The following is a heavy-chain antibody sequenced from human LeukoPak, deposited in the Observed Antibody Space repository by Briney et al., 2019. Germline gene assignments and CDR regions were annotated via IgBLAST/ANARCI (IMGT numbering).Heavy chain of an antibody. CDR2: INHSGST. Sequence: SETLSLTCAVYGGSFSGYYWSWIRQPPGKGLEWIGEINHSGSTNYNPSLKSRVTISVDTSKNQFSLKLSSVTAADTAVYYCARELLVWRDGYNSYRTGYYFDYWGQGTLVTVSS. CDR3: ARELLVWRDGYNSYRTGYYFDY. J-gene: IGHJ4*02. V-gene: IGHV4-34*01. CDR1: GGSFSGYY. D-gene: IGHD5-24*01.